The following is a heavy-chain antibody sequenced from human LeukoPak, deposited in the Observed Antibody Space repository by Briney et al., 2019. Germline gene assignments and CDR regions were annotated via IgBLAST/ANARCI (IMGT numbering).Heavy chain of an antibody. CDR1: GFTFSSYA. D-gene: IGHD5-12*01. V-gene: IGHV3-23*01. J-gene: IGHJ4*02. Sequence: GGSLRLSCAASGFTFSSYAMSWVRQAPGKGLEWVSAISGSGGSTYYADSVKGRFTISRDNSKNTLYLQMNSLRAEDTAVYYCANRRGYSGYDSPDYWGQGTLVTVSS. CDR2: ISGSGGST. CDR3: ANRRGYSGYDSPDY.